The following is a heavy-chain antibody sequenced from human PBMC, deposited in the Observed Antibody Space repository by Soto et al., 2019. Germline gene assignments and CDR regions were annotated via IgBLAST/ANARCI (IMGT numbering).Heavy chain of an antibody. D-gene: IGHD1-7*01. Sequence: GGSLRLSCAASGFTFSSYWMSWVRQAPGKGLEWVANIKQDGSEKYYVDSVKGRFTISRDNAKNSLYLQMNSLRAEDTAVYYCAREGNYADTTNNWFDSXGQGTLVTVSS. J-gene: IGHJ5*01. CDR2: IKQDGSEK. V-gene: IGHV3-7*05. CDR3: AREGNYADTTNNWFDS. CDR1: GFTFSSYW.